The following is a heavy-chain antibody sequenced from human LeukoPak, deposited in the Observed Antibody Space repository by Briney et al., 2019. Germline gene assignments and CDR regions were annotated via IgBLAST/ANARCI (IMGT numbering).Heavy chain of an antibody. CDR3: ARDAQRGFDYSNSLEY. Sequence: GGSLRLSCAASGFIFSHYGMHWVRQAPGKGLEWVGVIWSDATNRFYGASVKGRFTISRDNSQNTVFLQMNSLRAEDTAIYYCARDAQRGFDYSNSLEYWGHGTLVTVSS. CDR1: GFIFSHYG. V-gene: IGHV3-33*01. J-gene: IGHJ4*01. CDR2: IWSDATNR. D-gene: IGHD4-11*01.